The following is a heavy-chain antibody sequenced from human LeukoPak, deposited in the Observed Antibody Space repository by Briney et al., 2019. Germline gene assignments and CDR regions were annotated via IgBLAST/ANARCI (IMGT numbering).Heavy chain of an antibody. D-gene: IGHD3-16*02. CDR3: ARGPYDYVWGNYRYTAASFDY. CDR1: GYTFTAYD. Sequence: GASVKVSCNASGYTFTAYDMHWVRQAPGQGLEWMGRINPNRGGTTYAQHFQGRVTMTRDTSISTAYLELSSLRPDDTAMYYCARGPYDYVWGNYRYTAASFDYWGQGTPVTVSS. CDR2: INPNRGGT. J-gene: IGHJ4*02. V-gene: IGHV1-2*06.